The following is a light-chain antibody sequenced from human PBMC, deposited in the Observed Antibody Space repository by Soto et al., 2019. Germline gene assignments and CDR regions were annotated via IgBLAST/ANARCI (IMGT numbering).Light chain of an antibody. CDR3: QQHNNWPRT. V-gene: IGKV3-15*01. CDR2: GGS. J-gene: IGKJ1*01. Sequence: IVMTQSPATLSVSPWERATLSCRASQSVSNNLAWYQQKPGQAPRLLIYGGSTRATGITARFSGSGSGTEFTLTISSLQSEDFAIYYCQQHNNWPRTFGQGTKVDIK. CDR1: QSVSNN.